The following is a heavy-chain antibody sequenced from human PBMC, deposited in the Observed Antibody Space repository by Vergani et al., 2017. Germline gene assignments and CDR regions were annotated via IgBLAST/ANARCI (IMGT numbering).Heavy chain of an antibody. Sequence: QMQLVQSGAEVKKTGSSVKVSCKASGYTFTYRYLHWVRQAPGQALEWMGWITAFNGNTNYAQKFQDRVTITRDRSMSTAYMELSSLRSEDTAMYYCALAESSTSCINSVCITPYTGSWFDPWGQGTLVTVSS. CDR3: ALAESSTSCINSVCITPYTGSWFDP. CDR1: GYTFTYRY. D-gene: IGHD2-2*01. V-gene: IGHV1-45*02. CDR2: ITAFNGNT. J-gene: IGHJ5*02.